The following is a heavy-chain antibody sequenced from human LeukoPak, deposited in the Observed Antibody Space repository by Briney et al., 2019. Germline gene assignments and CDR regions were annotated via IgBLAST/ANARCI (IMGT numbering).Heavy chain of an antibody. CDR1: GGSISSYY. D-gene: IGHD5-12*01. Sequence: SETLSLTCTVSGGSISSYYWSWIRQPPGKGLEWIGEINHSGSTNYNPSLKSRVTISVDTSKNQFSLKLSSVTAADTAVYYCARGDTGGYDPYYYYYYMDVWGKGTTVTVSS. CDR2: INHSGST. CDR3: ARGDTGGYDPYYYYYYMDV. V-gene: IGHV4-34*01. J-gene: IGHJ6*03.